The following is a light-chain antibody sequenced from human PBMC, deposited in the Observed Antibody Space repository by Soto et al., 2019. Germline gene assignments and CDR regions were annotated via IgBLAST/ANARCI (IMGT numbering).Light chain of an antibody. CDR2: DVS. CDR1: SSDVGGYNY. CDR3: CSYAGSPRYV. Sequence: QSVLTQPRSVSESPGQSVTISCTGTSSDVGGYNYVSWYQQHPGKAPKVMIYDVSERPSGVPDRFSGSKSGNTASLTISGLQAEDEADYYCCSYAGSPRYVFGTGTKVTVL. J-gene: IGLJ1*01. V-gene: IGLV2-11*01.